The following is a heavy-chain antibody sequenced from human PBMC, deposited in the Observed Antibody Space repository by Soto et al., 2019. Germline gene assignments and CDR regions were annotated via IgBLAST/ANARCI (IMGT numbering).Heavy chain of an antibody. J-gene: IGHJ5*02. CDR1: GYTFTSYY. Sequence: QVQLVQSGAEVKKPGASVRVYCKASGYTFTSYYMHWVRQAPRQGLEWMVMINPIVGSATYAQKFQGRVTMTRDTSASTVYMELSGLRSEDTAVYYCVRDLEYYDSSTYGNWFDPWGQGTLVTVSS. D-gene: IGHD3-22*01. V-gene: IGHV1-46*03. CDR2: INPIVGSA. CDR3: VRDLEYYDSSTYGNWFDP.